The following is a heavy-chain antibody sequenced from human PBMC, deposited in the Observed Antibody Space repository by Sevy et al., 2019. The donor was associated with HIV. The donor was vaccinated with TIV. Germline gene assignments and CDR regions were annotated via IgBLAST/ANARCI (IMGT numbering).Heavy chain of an antibody. CDR3: ASPTTGLSAYEPLDNARFYGMDV. CDR2: ITSSSSFI. V-gene: IGHV3-21*01. J-gene: IGHJ6*02. Sequence: GGSLRLSCAASGFTFRSYSMNWVRQAPGRGLEWVSSITSSSSFIFYADTVKGRFTISRDNAKNSLLMQMNSLRAEDTAVYYCASPTTGLSAYEPLDNARFYGMDVWGQGTTVTVSS. D-gene: IGHD2-21*01. CDR1: GFTFRSYS.